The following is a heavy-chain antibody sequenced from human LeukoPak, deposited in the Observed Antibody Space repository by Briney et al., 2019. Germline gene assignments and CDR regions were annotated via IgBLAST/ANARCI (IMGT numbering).Heavy chain of an antibody. CDR1: GFTFSSYG. V-gene: IGHV3-30*02. D-gene: IGHD2-2*01. CDR3: AKEGLGYCSSTSCSSFDY. CDR2: IRYDGSNK. J-gene: IGHJ4*02. Sequence: PGGSLRLSCAASGFTFSSYGMHWVRQAPGKGLEWVAFIRYDGSNKYYADSVKGRFTISRDNSKNTLYLQMNSLRAEDTAVYYSAKEGLGYCSSTSCSSFDYWGQGTLVTVSS.